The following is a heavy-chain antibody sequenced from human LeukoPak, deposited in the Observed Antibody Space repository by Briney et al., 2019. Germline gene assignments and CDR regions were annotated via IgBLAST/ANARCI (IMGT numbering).Heavy chain of an antibody. CDR1: GFTFSSYG. CDR2: IWYDGSNK. J-gene: IGHJ4*02. V-gene: IGHV3-33*01. Sequence: GGSLRLSCAASGFTFSSYGMHWVRQAPGKGLEWVAVIWYDGSNKYYADSVKGRFTISRDNSKNTLYLQMNSLRAEDTAVYYCARGLIRFYYFDYWGQGTLSPSPQ. CDR3: ARGLIRFYYFDY. D-gene: IGHD3-16*01.